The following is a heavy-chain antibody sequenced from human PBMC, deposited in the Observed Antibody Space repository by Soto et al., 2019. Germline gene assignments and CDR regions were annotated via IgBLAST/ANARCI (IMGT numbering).Heavy chain of an antibody. Sequence: SETLSLTCTVSGGSISSASYYWGWIRQPPGKGLEWIGCIYYSGSTNYNPSLKSRVTISVDTSKNQFSLKLSSVTAADTAVYYCARIGLMDVWGKGTTVTVSS. CDR1: GGSISSASYY. V-gene: IGHV4-39*07. D-gene: IGHD3-16*01. CDR2: IYYSGST. J-gene: IGHJ6*04. CDR3: ARIGLMDV.